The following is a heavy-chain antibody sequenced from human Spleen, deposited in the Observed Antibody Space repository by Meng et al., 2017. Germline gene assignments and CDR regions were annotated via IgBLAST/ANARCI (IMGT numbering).Heavy chain of an antibody. CDR2: ISSSGSTI. CDR3: ARGYSSSWYGWEDAFDI. Sequence: GGSLRLSCAASGFTFSDYYMSWIRQAPGRGLEWVSYISSSGSTIYYADSVKGRFTISRDNAKNSLYLQMNSLRAEDTAVYYCARGYSSSWYGWEDAFDIWGQGTMVTVSS. J-gene: IGHJ3*02. V-gene: IGHV3-11*04. D-gene: IGHD6-13*01. CDR1: GFTFSDYY.